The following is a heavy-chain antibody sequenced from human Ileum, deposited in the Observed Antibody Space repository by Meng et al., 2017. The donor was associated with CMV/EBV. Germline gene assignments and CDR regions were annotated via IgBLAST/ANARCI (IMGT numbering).Heavy chain of an antibody. CDR3: ARERLTIAVADYYFDY. CDR1: GYTFTEYF. CDR2: VNPNTGGT. J-gene: IGHJ4*02. D-gene: IGHD6-19*01. Sequence: SGYTFTEYFVHWVRQAPGQGLEWMGRVNPNTGGTNYAQKFHGRVPMTSDASISTAYMELRDLTSDDSAVYYCARERLTIAVADYYFDYWGQGTLVTVSS. V-gene: IGHV1-2*06.